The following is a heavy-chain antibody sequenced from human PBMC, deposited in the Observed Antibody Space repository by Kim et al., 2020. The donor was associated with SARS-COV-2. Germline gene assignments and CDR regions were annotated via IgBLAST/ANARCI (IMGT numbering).Heavy chain of an antibody. CDR3: AKASHYYDSSGYYYEVTPFDY. Sequence: GGSLRLSCAASGFTFSSYAMSWVRQAPGKGLEWVSAISGSGGSTYYADSVKGRFTISRDNSKNTLYLQMNSLRAEDTAVYYCAKASHYYDSSGYYYEVTPFDYWGQGTLVTVSS. CDR2: ISGSGGST. D-gene: IGHD3-22*01. CDR1: GFTFSSYA. V-gene: IGHV3-23*01. J-gene: IGHJ4*02.